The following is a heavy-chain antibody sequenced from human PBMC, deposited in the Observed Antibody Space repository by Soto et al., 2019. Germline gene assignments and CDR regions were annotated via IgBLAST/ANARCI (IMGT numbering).Heavy chain of an antibody. CDR1: GVSFSGYY. V-gene: IGHV4-34*01. J-gene: IGHJ4*01. Sequence: SGTLSLTCAGYGVSFSGYYWTWIRQPPGTGLEWIGEINHSGSTNYNPSLKSRVTISVDTSKNQFSLKLTSVTAADTAVYYCARDKITGLFDYWGHGTLVTVSS. CDR2: INHSGST. CDR3: ARDKITGLFDY. D-gene: IGHD2-8*02.